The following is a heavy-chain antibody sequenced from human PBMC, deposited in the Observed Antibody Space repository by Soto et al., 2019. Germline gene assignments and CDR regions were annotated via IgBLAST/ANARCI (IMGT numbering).Heavy chain of an antibody. V-gene: IGHV3-23*01. CDR3: AKEGCSSTSCYMRPYYYGMDV. D-gene: IGHD2-2*02. CDR1: GFTFSSYA. CDR2: ISGSGGST. J-gene: IGHJ6*02. Sequence: GGSLRLSCAASGFTFSSYAMSWVRQAPGKGLEWVSAISGSGGSTYYADSVKGRFTISRDNSKNTLYLQMNSLRAEDTAVYYCAKEGCSSTSCYMRPYYYGMDVWGQGTTVTVSS.